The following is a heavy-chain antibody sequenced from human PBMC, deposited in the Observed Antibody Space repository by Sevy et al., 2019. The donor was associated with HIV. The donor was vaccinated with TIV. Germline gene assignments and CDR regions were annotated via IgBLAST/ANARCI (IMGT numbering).Heavy chain of an antibody. J-gene: IGHJ6*02. Sequence: GSLRLSCAASGFTFSSYWMSRVRQAPGKGLEWVANIKQDGSEKYYVDSVKGRFTISRDKSKNTLYLQMNSLRAEDTAVYYCAKGDRTFYGLDVWGQGTTVTVSS. D-gene: IGHD2-15*01. V-gene: IGHV3-7*03. CDR3: AKGDRTFYGLDV. CDR2: IKQDGSEK. CDR1: GFTFSSYW.